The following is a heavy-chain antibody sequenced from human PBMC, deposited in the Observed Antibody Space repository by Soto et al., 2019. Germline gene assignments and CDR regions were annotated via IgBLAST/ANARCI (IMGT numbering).Heavy chain of an antibody. CDR2: IYYSGST. V-gene: IGHV4-39*01. CDR1: GGSISSSSYY. CDR3: ARRTVNIRTFYSGLKTHCFDY. D-gene: IGHD6-19*01. J-gene: IGHJ4*02. Sequence: LQLQESGPGLVKPSETLSLTCAVSGGSISSSSYYWGWIRQPPGKGLEWIGSIYYSGSTYYTPSLQSRVAISVDTSKNQFSLKLNSVTAADTAVYYCARRTVNIRTFYSGLKTHCFDYWGQGTLVTVSS.